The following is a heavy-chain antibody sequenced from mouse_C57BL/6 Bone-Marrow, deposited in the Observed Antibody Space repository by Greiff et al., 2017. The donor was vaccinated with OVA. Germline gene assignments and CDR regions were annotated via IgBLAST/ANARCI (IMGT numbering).Heavy chain of an antibody. CDR1: GFTFSDYG. CDR3: ARPDYDYDPLAD. J-gene: IGHJ3*01. D-gene: IGHD2-4*01. V-gene: IGHV5-17*01. Sequence: EVKVEESGGGLVKPGGSLKLSCAASGFTFSDYGMHWVRQAPEKGLEWVAYISSGSSTIYYADTVKGRFTISRDNAKNTLFLQMTSLRSEDTAMYYCARPDYDYDPLADWGQGTLVTVSA. CDR2: ISSGSSTI.